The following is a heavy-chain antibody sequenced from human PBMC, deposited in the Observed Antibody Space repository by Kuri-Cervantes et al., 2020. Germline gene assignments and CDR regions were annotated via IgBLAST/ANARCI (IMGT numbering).Heavy chain of an antibody. CDR2: ITWNSGSI. J-gene: IGHJ6*02. CDR3: ARDDGRADYYYYYGMDV. CDR1: GFTLHDDA. D-gene: IGHD1-26*01. Sequence: GGSLRLSCAASGFTLHDDAMHWVRQGPGKGLEWVSGITWNSGSIAYADSAKGRFTISRDNAKNSLYLQMNSLRAEDTAVYYCARDDGRADYYYYYGMDVWGRGTTVTVSS. V-gene: IGHV3-9*01.